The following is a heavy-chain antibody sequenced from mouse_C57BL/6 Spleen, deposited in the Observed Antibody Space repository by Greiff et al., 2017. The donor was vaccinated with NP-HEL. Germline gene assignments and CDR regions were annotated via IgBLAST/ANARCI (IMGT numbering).Heavy chain of an antibody. Sequence: QVQLQQPGAELVRPGTSVKLSCKASGYTFTSYWMHWVKQRPGQGLEWIGVIDPSDSYTNYNQKFKGKATLTVDTSSSTAYMQLSSLTSEDSAVYYCAREGKNGYYVGFAYWGQGTLVTVSA. J-gene: IGHJ3*01. CDR3: AREGKNGYYVGFAY. D-gene: IGHD2-3*01. CDR2: IDPSDSYT. V-gene: IGHV1-59*01. CDR1: GYTFTSYW.